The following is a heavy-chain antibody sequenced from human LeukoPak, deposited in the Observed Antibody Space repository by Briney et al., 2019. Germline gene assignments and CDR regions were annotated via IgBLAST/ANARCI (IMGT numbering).Heavy chain of an antibody. D-gene: IGHD3-10*01. CDR3: VRGSSGTVVRGVSWAWFDP. CDR2: IKPDGSGK. V-gene: IGHV3-7*05. J-gene: IGHJ5*02. Sequence: PGGSLRLSCVASGFTLSTYWMTWVRQAPGKGLEWVANIKPDGSGKYFVDSVRGRLTISRDNVKNSLYLQMNSLRAEDTAVYYCVRGSSGTVVRGVSWAWFDPWGQGTLVTVSS. CDR1: GFTLSTYW.